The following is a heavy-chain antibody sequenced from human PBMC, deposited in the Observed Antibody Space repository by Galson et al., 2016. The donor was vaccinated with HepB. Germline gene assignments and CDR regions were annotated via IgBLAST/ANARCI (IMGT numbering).Heavy chain of an antibody. CDR3: SKDGRIYCSSASCHDHFHY. D-gene: IGHD2-2*01. CDR2: LSYDGSNK. CDR1: GFTFSSYG. Sequence: SLRLSCAASGFTFSSYGVHWVRQAPGKGLEWVAFLSYDGSNKQYADSVKGRFTISRGNSKKTLYLQMNSLRAEDTAVYYCSKDGRIYCSSASCHDHFHYWGQGTLVTVSS. V-gene: IGHV3-30*18. J-gene: IGHJ4*02.